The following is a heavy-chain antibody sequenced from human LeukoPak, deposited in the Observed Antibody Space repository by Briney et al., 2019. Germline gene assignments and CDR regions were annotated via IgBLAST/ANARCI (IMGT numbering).Heavy chain of an antibody. J-gene: IGHJ4*02. CDR2: ISGNGYST. CDR3: ARVSSSSLDY. V-gene: IGHV3-23*01. Sequence: PGGSLRLSCAASGFTFSSDDMNWVRQAPGKGLEWVSGISGNGYSTHYADSVKGRFTISRDNSKNTLSLQMNSLRAEDTAVYYCARVSSSSLDYWGQGTLVTVSS. D-gene: IGHD6-6*01. CDR1: GFTFSSDD.